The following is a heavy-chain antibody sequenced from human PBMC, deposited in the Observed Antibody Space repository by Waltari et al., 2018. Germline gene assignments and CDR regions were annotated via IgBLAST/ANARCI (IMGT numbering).Heavy chain of an antibody. CDR1: GSSISSGYY. J-gene: IGHJ3*02. V-gene: IGHV4-38-2*01. Sequence: QVQLQESGPGLVKPSETLSLTCAVSGSSISSGYYWGWIRQPPGQGLEWIGSICHSGSTYYNPSLKSRVTISGDTSKNQFSLKLSSVTAANTAVYYCAGGYYYDSSGYYEGAGAFDIWGQGTMVTVSS. CDR3: AGGYYYDSSGYYEGAGAFDI. D-gene: IGHD3-22*01. CDR2: ICHSGST.